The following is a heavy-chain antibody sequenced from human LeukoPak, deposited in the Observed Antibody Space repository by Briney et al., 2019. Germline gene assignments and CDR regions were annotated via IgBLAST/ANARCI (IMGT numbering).Heavy chain of an antibody. D-gene: IGHD3-3*01. Sequence: GGSLRLSCAASGFTFSRYSMNWVRQAPGKGLEWVSYISSGSRTIYYADSVKGRFTISRDNAKNSLYLQMNSLRAEDTAVYYCAREHYDFSGMDVWGQGTTVTVSS. V-gene: IGHV3-48*01. CDR2: ISSGSRTI. CDR1: GFTFSRYS. CDR3: AREHYDFSGMDV. J-gene: IGHJ6*02.